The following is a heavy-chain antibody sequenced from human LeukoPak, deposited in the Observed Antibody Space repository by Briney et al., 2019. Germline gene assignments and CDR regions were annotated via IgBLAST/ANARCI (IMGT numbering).Heavy chain of an antibody. CDR2: IYYSGST. CDR3: ASLDFWSGYLSLEGDAFDI. V-gene: IGHV4-59*01. D-gene: IGHD3-3*01. Sequence: SETLSLTXTVSGGSISSYYWSWIRQPPGKGLEGIGYIYYSGSTNYNPSLKSRVTISVDTSKNQFSLKLSSVTAADTAVYYCASLDFWSGYLSLEGDAFDIWGQGTMVTVSS. CDR1: GGSISSYY. J-gene: IGHJ3*02.